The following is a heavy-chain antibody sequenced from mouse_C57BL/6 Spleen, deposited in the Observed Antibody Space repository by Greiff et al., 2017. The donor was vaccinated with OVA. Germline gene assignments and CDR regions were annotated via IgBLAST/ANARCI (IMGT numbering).Heavy chain of an antibody. V-gene: IGHV1-62-2*01. CDR3: ARHEADYDENYFDY. D-gene: IGHD2-4*01. CDR1: GYTFTEYT. CDR2: FYPGSGSI. Sequence: VKLVESGAELVKPGASVKLSCKASGYTFTEYTIHWVKQRSGQGLEWIGWFYPGSGSIKYNEKFKDKATLTADKSSSTVYMELSRLPSEDSAVYFCARHEADYDENYFDYWGQGTTLTVSS. J-gene: IGHJ2*01.